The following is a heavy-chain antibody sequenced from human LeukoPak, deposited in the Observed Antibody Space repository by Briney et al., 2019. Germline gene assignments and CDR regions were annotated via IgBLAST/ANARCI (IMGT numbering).Heavy chain of an antibody. CDR1: GGSISSGNYY. D-gene: IGHD3-3*01. CDR3: ARRGNYYDFWSGYAPVDY. Sequence: SETLSLTCTVSGGSISSGNYYWGWIRQPPGKGLEWIGSVYYSRGTYYNPSLKSRVTISVDTSENQFSLKLSSVTAADTAVYYRARRGNYYDFWSGYAPVDYWGQGTLVTVSS. J-gene: IGHJ4*02. V-gene: IGHV4-39*01. CDR2: VYYSRGT.